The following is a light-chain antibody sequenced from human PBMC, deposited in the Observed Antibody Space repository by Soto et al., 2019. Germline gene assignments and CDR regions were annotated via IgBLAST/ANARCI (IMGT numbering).Light chain of an antibody. J-gene: IGKJ1*01. CDR1: QTISNY. CDR3: QQYTNTNNPWM. Sequence: DIQMTRSRSTLYGSVGYRVTITSRAIQTISNYLNWYQQQPGTAPKLLXYDASTLQSGVASRFSGSGSGTEFTLIISGLQPDDSATYYCQQYTNTNNPWMFGQGTKVDIK. CDR2: DAS. V-gene: IGKV1-5*01.